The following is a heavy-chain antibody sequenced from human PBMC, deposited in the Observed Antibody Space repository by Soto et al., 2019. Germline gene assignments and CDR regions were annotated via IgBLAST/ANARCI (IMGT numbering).Heavy chain of an antibody. D-gene: IGHD4-17*01. J-gene: IGHJ6*02. Sequence: QVQLVESGGGVVQPGRSLRLSCAASGFTFSSYGMHWVRQAPGKGLEWVAVIWYDGSNKYYADSVKGRFTISRDNCEKPLYLPMKCLRAEYTAVDYRARDDYGGNPGYYYYYGMDVWGQGPPVTVSS. V-gene: IGHV3-33*01. CDR2: IWYDGSNK. CDR3: ARDDYGGNPGYYYYYGMDV. CDR1: GFTFSSYG.